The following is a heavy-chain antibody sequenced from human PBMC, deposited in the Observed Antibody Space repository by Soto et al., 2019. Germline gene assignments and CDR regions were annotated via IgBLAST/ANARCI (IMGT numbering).Heavy chain of an antibody. CDR3: AKNRATGYDPFDY. J-gene: IGHJ4*02. CDR2: ISGSGSGT. D-gene: IGHD5-12*01. CDR1: GFIFSNHA. Sequence: EVQLVESGGGLVQPGGSLRLSCAASGFIFSNHAMTWVRQAPGKGLEWVSAISGSGSGTYYADSVKGRFTISRDNSKNTLYLQMNSLRVDDTAVYYCAKNRATGYDPFDYWGQGSLVTVSS. V-gene: IGHV3-23*04.